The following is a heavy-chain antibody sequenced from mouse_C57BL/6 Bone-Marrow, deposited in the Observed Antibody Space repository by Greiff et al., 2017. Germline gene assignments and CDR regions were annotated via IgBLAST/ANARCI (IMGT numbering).Heavy chain of an antibody. CDR3: ARGYAYAAWFAY. CDR2: IYPGSGST. V-gene: IGHV1-55*01. D-gene: IGHD2-2*01. J-gene: IGHJ3*01. CDR1: GYTFTSYW. Sequence: QVQLQQPGAELVKPGASVKMSCKASGYTFTSYWITWVKQRPGQGLEWIGDIYPGSGSTNYNEKFKSKATLTVDTSSSTAYMQLSSLTSKDSAVYYWARGYAYAAWFAYGGQGTLVTVSA.